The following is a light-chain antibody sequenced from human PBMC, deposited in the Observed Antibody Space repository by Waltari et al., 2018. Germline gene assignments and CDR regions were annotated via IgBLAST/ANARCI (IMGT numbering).Light chain of an antibody. Sequence: EIMLTQSPGTLSLSPGERATLSCKASQSISKYLAWYQQKPGQAPRLLIYHASSRATGIPDMFSGSGSETDFSLTISRLEPEDFAVYYCQHYVRLPATFGQGTNVEIK. V-gene: IGKV3-20*01. CDR2: HAS. CDR1: QSISKY. CDR3: QHYVRLPAT. J-gene: IGKJ1*01.